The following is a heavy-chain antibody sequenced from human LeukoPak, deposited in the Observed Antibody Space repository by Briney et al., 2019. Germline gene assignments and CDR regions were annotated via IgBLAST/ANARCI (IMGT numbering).Heavy chain of an antibody. J-gene: IGHJ3*02. CDR1: GSSFTTYW. CDR3: ARDRIAWPPGAFDI. D-gene: IGHD5-24*01. V-gene: IGHV3-21*01. Sequence: GGSLRHSCGASGSSFTTYWMGWVRQAPGKGLEWVSSISSSSSYIYYADSVKGRFTISRDNAKNSLYLQMNSLRAEDTAVYYCARDRIAWPPGAFDIWGQGTMVTVSS. CDR2: ISSSSSYI.